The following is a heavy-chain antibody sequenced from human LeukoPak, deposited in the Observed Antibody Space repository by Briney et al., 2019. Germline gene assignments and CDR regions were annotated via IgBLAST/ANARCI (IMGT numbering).Heavy chain of an antibody. Sequence: SETLSLTCAVYGGSFSGYRWSWIRQPPGKGLEWIGEINDSGRTTYNPSLKSRVTMSVDTSKNQFSLKLSSVAAADTAVYYCARELVDSSSSHFDYWGQGTLVTVSS. V-gene: IGHV4-34*01. J-gene: IGHJ4*02. CDR1: GGSFSGYR. CDR3: ARELVDSSSSHFDY. D-gene: IGHD6-6*01. CDR2: INDSGRT.